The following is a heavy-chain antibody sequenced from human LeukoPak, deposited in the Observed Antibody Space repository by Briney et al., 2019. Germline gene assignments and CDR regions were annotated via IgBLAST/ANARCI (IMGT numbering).Heavy chain of an antibody. CDR3: VPTDLQFFGMDV. V-gene: IGHV3-23*01. Sequence: GGSLRLSCAASGFTFSSYGMTWVRQAPGKGLEWVSTITGSGGSTYYADSVKGRFTISRDNSKNTLYLQMNSLRAEDTAVYYCVPTDLQFFGMDVWGQGTTVTVSS. J-gene: IGHJ6*02. D-gene: IGHD3-3*01. CDR2: ITGSGGST. CDR1: GFTFSSYG.